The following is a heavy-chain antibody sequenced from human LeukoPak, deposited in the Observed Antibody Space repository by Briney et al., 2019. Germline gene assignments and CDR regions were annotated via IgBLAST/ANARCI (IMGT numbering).Heavy chain of an antibody. D-gene: IGHD3-10*01. CDR3: ATLGSGSYYAAPYIFDY. V-gene: IGHV1-24*01. Sequence: ASVKVSCKVSGYTRIELSMHWVRQAPGKGLEWMGGFDPENGETIYAQKFQGRATMTEDTSTDTAYMELSSLRSEDTAVYYCATLGSGSYYAAPYIFDYWGQGTLVAVSS. CDR1: GYTRIELS. J-gene: IGHJ4*02. CDR2: FDPENGET.